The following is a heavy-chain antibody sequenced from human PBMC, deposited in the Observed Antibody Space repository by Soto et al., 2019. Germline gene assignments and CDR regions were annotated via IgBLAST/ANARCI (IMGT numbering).Heavy chain of an antibody. D-gene: IGHD2-15*01. J-gene: IGHJ5*02. CDR3: ARDHRYGSGVTCYSTCFAP. Sequence: GVSVKVCCKACGGTFSSYPISSVRHAPGQGLEWMGRIIPILGIADYAQKFQGSVTITADKSTSTVYMELSSLRSEDTAVYYCARDHRYGSGVTCYSTCFAPLGQGTPVTVSS. CDR2: IIPILGIA. V-gene: IGHV1-69*04. CDR1: GGTFSSYP.